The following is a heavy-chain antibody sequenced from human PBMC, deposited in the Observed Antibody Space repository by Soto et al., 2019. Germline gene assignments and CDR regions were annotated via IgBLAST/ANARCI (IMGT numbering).Heavy chain of an antibody. CDR2: IYHSGST. CDR1: GGSISSSNW. Sequence: SETLSLTCAVSGGSISSSNWWSLVRQPAGKGLEWIGEIYHSGSTNYNPSLKSRVTISVDKSKNQFSLKLSSVTAADTAVYYCARHISGSSGYTYYYYGMDVWGQGTTVTVSS. D-gene: IGHD3-22*01. CDR3: ARHISGSSGYTYYYYGMDV. V-gene: IGHV4-4*02. J-gene: IGHJ6*02.